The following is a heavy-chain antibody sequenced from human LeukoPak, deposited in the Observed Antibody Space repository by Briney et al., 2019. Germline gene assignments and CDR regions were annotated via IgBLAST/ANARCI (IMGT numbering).Heavy chain of an antibody. D-gene: IGHD3-9*01. CDR3: ARSDYDILTGYYIGY. CDR1: GASISSGDYF. V-gene: IGHV4-30-4*01. Sequence: SQTLSLTCTVSGASISSGDYFWSWIRQPPGKGLEWIGYIYYSGSSYYNPSLRNRLTIAVDTSKNHFSLRLSSVTAADTAVYYCARSDYDILTGYYIGYWGQGTLVTVSS. J-gene: IGHJ4*02. CDR2: IYYSGSS.